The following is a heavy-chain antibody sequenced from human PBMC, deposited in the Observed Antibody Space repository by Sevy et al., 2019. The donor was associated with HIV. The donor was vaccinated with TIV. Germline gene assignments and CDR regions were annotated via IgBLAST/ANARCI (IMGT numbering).Heavy chain of an antibody. CDR2: SSNKPNGYTT. Sequence: GGSLRLSCAASGFTFSDHDIDWVRQAPGKGLEWVGRSSNKPNGYTTQYAASVKGRFAISRDDSKRSLVLQMSSLKTEDTAVYFCARSSIAASGLFDYWGPGTLVTVSS. D-gene: IGHD6-6*01. V-gene: IGHV3-72*01. CDR3: ARSSIAASGLFDY. CDR1: GFTFSDHD. J-gene: IGHJ4*02.